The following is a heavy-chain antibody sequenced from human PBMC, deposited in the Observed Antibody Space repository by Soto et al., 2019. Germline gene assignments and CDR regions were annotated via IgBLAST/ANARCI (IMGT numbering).Heavy chain of an antibody. J-gene: IGHJ4*02. CDR1: GGSLSGYY. CDR2: INPSGST. D-gene: IGHD4-17*01. V-gene: IGHV4-34*01. Sequence: QVHLQQWGAGLLKPSETLSLTCAVYGGSLSGYYWSWIRQPPGKGLAWIGEINPSGSTNYTPSLKSRVTMSGDTPKNQFSLKLISVTAADTAVYYCARGRDGGAANWGQGTLVTVSS. CDR3: ARGRDGGAAN.